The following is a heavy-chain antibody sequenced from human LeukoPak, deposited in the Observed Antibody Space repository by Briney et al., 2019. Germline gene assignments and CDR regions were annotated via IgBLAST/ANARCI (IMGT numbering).Heavy chain of an antibody. CDR1: EYTFSSYA. CDR3: ARSNNDGDYLGVGFDY. V-gene: IGHV7-4-1*02. CDR2: INTNTGNP. Sequence: ASVKVSCKGSEYTFSSYAMNWVRQAPGQGLELMGWINTNTGNPTYAQGFTGRFVFSLDTSVSTVYLQIINLKTEDTAVYYCARSNNDGDYLGVGFDYWGQGTLVTVSS. J-gene: IGHJ4*02. D-gene: IGHD3-16*01.